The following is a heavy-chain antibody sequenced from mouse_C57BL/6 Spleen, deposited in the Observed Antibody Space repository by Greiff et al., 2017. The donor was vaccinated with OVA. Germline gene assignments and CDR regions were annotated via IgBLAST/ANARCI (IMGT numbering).Heavy chain of an antibody. V-gene: IGHV5-17*01. Sequence: EVQVVESGGGLVKPGGSLKLSCAASGFTFSDYGMHWVRQAPEKGLEWVAYISSGSSTIYYADTVKGRFTISRDNAKNTLFLQMTSLRSEDTAMYYCARDDYYGSRNWYFDVWGTGTTVTVSS. D-gene: IGHD1-1*01. CDR2: ISSGSSTI. CDR3: ARDDYYGSRNWYFDV. J-gene: IGHJ1*03. CDR1: GFTFSDYG.